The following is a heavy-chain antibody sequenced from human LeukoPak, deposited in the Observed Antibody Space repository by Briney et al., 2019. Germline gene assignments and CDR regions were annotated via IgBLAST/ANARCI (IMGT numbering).Heavy chain of an antibody. CDR2: ISAYNGNT. CDR3: ASVEEDYYDSSGCPAY. J-gene: IGHJ4*02. CDR1: GYTFTSYG. D-gene: IGHD3-22*01. Sequence: GASVKVSCKASGYTFTSYGTSWVRQAPGQGLEWMGWISAYNGNTNYAQKLQGRVTMTTDTSTSTAYMELRSLRSDDTAVYYCASVEEDYYDSSGCPAYWGQGTLVTVSS. V-gene: IGHV1-18*01.